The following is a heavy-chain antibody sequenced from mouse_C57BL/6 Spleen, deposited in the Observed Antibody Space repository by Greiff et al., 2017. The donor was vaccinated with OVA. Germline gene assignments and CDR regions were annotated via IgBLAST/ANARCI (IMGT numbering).Heavy chain of an antibody. CDR3: ARYEGDY. Sequence: EVKLMESGGGLVKPGGSLKLSCAASGFTFSDYGMHWVRQAPEKGLEWVAYISSGSSTIYYADTVKGRFTISRDNAKNTLFLQMTSLRSEDTAMYYCARYEGDYWGQGTTLTVSS. D-gene: IGHD2-3*01. V-gene: IGHV5-17*01. CDR1: GFTFSDYG. J-gene: IGHJ2*01. CDR2: ISSGSSTI.